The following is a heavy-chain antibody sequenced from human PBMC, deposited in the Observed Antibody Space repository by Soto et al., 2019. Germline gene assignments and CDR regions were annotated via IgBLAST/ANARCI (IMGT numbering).Heavy chain of an antibody. CDR2: IYYSGST. V-gene: IGHV4-59*01. J-gene: IGHJ6*03. D-gene: IGHD3-16*01. CDR1: GGSISSYC. CDR3: ARARRWGELHMDV. Sequence: SETLSLTCTVSGGSISSYCWSWIRQPPGKGLEWIGYIYYSGSTNYNPSLKSRVTISVDTSKNQFSLKLSSVTAADTAVYYCARARRWGELHMDVWGKGTTVTVSS.